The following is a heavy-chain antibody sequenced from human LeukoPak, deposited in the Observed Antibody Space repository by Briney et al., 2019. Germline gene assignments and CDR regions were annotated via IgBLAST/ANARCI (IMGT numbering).Heavy chain of an antibody. CDR2: INHSGST. CDR1: GGSFSGYY. Sequence: SETLSLTCAVYGGSFSGYYWSWIRQPPGKGLEWIGEINHSGSTNYNPSPKSRVTISVDTSKNQFSLKLSSVTAADTAVYYCATLSVAARPDYWGQGTLVTVSS. D-gene: IGHD6-6*01. CDR3: ATLSVAARPDY. J-gene: IGHJ4*02. V-gene: IGHV4-34*01.